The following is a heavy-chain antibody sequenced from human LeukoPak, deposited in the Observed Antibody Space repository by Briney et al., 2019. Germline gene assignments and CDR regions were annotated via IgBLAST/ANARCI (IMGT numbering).Heavy chain of an antibody. CDR1: GGSFSGYY. CDR3: AREAITMVRGILDY. Sequence: SETLSLTCAVYGGSFSGYYWSWIRQPPGKGLEWIGEINHSGSTNYNPSLKSRVTISVDTPKNQFSLKLSSVTAADTAVYYCAREAITMVRGILDYWGQGALVTVSS. J-gene: IGHJ4*02. CDR2: INHSGST. D-gene: IGHD3-10*01. V-gene: IGHV4-34*01.